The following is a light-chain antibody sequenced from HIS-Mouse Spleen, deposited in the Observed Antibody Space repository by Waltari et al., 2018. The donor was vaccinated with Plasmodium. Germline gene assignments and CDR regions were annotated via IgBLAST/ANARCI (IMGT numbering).Light chain of an antibody. V-gene: IGLV8-61*01. CDR1: SGSVSTSYY. CDR2: STN. J-gene: IGLJ2*01. Sequence: QTVVTQEPSFSVSPGGTVTLTCGLSSGSVSTSYYPSWYQQTPGQAPRPHIYSTNTPSSWAPDRFSGSILGNKAALTITGAQADDESDYYCVLYMGSGIWVFGGGTKLTVL. CDR3: VLYMGSGIWV.